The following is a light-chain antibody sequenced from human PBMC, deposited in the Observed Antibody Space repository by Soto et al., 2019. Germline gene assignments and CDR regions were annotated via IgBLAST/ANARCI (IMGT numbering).Light chain of an antibody. CDR2: VAS. J-gene: IGKJ2*01. V-gene: IGKV1-39*01. Sequence: DIQMTQSPSSLSASVGDRVTITCRASQSISGYLNWYQQKPGKAPNLLIYVASNLQTGVPSRFSGSGSGTDFSLTISSLQHEDVATYYCQQSYSAPYTFGQGTTLEIK. CDR1: QSISGY. CDR3: QQSYSAPYT.